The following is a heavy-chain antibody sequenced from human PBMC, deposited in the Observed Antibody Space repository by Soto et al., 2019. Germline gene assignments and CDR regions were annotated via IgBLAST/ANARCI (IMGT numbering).Heavy chain of an antibody. CDR3: ARLPDVMVREFYFDS. J-gene: IGHJ4*02. CDR1: GVSIGSTNHY. D-gene: IGHD3-10*01. V-gene: IGHV4-39*01. Sequence: QLQLQESGPGLVKPSETLSLICSVSGVSIGSTNHYWGGIRQPPGKGFEWIGIVHYTGQTYYNPSPQSRVTVSVDTSQNQSSLRLTSVTAADTSVYYCARLPDVMVREFYFDSWGQGTLVTVSS. CDR2: VHYTGQT.